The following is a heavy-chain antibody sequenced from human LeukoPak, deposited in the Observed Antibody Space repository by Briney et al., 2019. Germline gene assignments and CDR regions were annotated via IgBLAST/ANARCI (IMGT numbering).Heavy chain of an antibody. CDR2: IYSGGDT. J-gene: IGHJ4*02. D-gene: IGHD2-8*01. CDR1: GFTVSSNY. CDR3: ATALMYPTDGQSAS. Sequence: PGGSLRLSCAASGFTVSSNYMSWVRQAPGKGLEWVSVIYSGGDTYYADSVKGRFTISRDNSKNTLYLQMNTVRAEDTAVYYCATALMYPTDGQSASWGQGTLVTVSS. V-gene: IGHV3-53*01.